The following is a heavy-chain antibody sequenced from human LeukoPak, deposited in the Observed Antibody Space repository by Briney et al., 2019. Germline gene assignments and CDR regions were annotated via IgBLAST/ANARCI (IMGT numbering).Heavy chain of an antibody. CDR1: GFTFSTYA. CDR2: ISQSGNTI. CDR3: ARVDTSHLRYFDS. Sequence: GGSLRLSCAASGFTFSTYALNWVRQAPGKGLEWISAISQSGNTIYYADSVKGRFIISRDNSKNTLYLQLNSLRAEDTAVYYCARVDTSHLRYFDSWGQGTLVTVSS. D-gene: IGHD3-16*01. V-gene: IGHV3-23*01. J-gene: IGHJ4*02.